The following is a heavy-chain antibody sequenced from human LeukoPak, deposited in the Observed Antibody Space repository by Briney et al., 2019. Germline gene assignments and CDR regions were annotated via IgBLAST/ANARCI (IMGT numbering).Heavy chain of an antibody. J-gene: IGHJ6*03. D-gene: IGHD2-2*01. CDR2: ISSSSIFI. CDR3: ARDECSSTSCYQLYYYYYMDV. V-gene: IGHV3-21*01. CDR1: GFTFSTYN. Sequence: GGSLRLSCAASGFTFSTYNMNWVRQAPGKGLEWVSSISSSSIFIHYADSVKGRFTISRDNAKNSLYLQMNSLRAEDTAVYYCARDECSSTSCYQLYYYYYMDVWGKGTTVTVSS.